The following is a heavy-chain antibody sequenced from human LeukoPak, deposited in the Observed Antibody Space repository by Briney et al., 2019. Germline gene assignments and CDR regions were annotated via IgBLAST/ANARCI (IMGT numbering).Heavy chain of an antibody. CDR2: INPNSGGT. Sequence: GASVKVSCKASGYTFTGYYMHWVRQAPGQGLEWMGWINPNSGGTNYAQKLQGRVTMTRDTSISTAYMELSRLRSDDTAVYYCARDLSRITMVRGVNYYFDYWGQGTLVTVSS. D-gene: IGHD3-10*01. CDR3: ARDLSRITMVRGVNYYFDY. V-gene: IGHV1-2*02. CDR1: GYTFTGYY. J-gene: IGHJ4*02.